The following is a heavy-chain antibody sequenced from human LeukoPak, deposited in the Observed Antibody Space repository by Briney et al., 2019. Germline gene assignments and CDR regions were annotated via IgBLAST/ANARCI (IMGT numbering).Heavy chain of an antibody. Sequence: SETLSLTCTVSGASIKIDNSYWGWIRQSPGTGLEWIGSNLYTGTTDYSPSLKSRVTISVDTSTNRFSLRLTSATAADSAVYYCVRRVPHTALDYWGLGTLVTVSS. J-gene: IGHJ4*02. D-gene: IGHD5-18*01. CDR1: GASIKIDNSY. V-gene: IGHV4-39*01. CDR3: VRRVPHTALDY. CDR2: NLYTGTT.